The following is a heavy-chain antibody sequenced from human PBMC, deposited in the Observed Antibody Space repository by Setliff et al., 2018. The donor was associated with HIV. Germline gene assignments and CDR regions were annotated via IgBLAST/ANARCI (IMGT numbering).Heavy chain of an antibody. CDR2: TNPKSDGT. CDR1: GYSFTDYY. CDR3: ARGMDYYDTSGYYQYYFDY. D-gene: IGHD3-22*01. J-gene: IGHJ4*02. Sequence: ASVKVSCKASGYSFTDYYIHWVRQAPGQGLEWMGWTNPKSDGTNYAQKFQGWITMTRDTSISTAYTELSRLRSDDTAVYYCARGMDYYDTSGYYQYYFDYWGQGTLVTVSS. V-gene: IGHV1-2*04.